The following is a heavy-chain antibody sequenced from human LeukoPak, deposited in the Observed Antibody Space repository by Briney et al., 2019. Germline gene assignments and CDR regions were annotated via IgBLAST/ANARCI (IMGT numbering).Heavy chain of an antibody. D-gene: IGHD3-22*01. Sequence: ASVKVSCKASGYTFTSYGISWVRQAPGQGLEWMGWISAYNGNTNYAQKLQARVTMTTDTSTSTAYMELRSLRSDDTAVYYCARDYDSSGYYYGSGAYWGQGTLVTVSS. CDR1: GYTFTSYG. J-gene: IGHJ4*02. CDR3: ARDYDSSGYYYGSGAY. V-gene: IGHV1-18*01. CDR2: ISAYNGNT.